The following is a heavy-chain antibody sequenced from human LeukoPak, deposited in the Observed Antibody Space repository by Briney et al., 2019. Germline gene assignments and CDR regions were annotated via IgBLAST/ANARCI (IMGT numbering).Heavy chain of an antibody. CDR3: AKTGNPATGDY. J-gene: IGHJ4*02. Sequence: GGSLRLSCAASEFTVYNNYMSWVRQAPGKGLEWVSVIYSGGYTYYADSVKGRFTISRDNSKNTLYLQMYSLRAEDTAVYYCAKTGNPATGDYWGQGTLVTVSS. D-gene: IGHD1-1*01. V-gene: IGHV3-53*01. CDR1: EFTVYNNY. CDR2: IYSGGYT.